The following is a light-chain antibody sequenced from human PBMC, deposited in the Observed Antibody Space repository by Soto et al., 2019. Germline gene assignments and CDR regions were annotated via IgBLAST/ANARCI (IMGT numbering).Light chain of an antibody. CDR2: DVI. CDR3: CSYAGSYTHV. V-gene: IGLV2-11*01. J-gene: IGLJ1*01. Sequence: LTQPRSVSGSPGQSVTFSCTGTSSDVGAYIYVSWYQQHPGKAPKLIIYDVIKRPSGVPDRFSGSKSGNTASLTISGLQAEDEADYYCCSYAGSYTHVFGTGTKVTVL. CDR1: SSDVGAYIY.